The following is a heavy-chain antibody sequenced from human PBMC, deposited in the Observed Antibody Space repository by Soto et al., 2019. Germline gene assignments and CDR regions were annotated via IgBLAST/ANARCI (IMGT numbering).Heavy chain of an antibody. Sequence: LSLTCTVSGGSISSGDYYWSWIRQPPGKGLEWIGYIYYSGSTYYNPYLKSRVTILVDTSKNQFSLKLSYVTAADTAVYYGANCPPRYEILTGYYRTGAVDYWGQGTLVTVSS. D-gene: IGHD3-9*01. CDR1: GGSISSGDYY. J-gene: IGHJ4*02. CDR3: ANCPPRYEILTGYYRTGAVDY. CDR2: IYYSGST. V-gene: IGHV4-30-4*01.